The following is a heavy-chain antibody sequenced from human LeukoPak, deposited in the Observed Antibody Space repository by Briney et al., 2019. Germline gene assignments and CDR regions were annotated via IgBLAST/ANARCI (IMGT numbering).Heavy chain of an antibody. CDR2: FDPEDGET. J-gene: IGHJ6*02. V-gene: IGHV1-24*01. CDR3: ARDSSPHYYYGMDV. Sequence: ASVKVSCKVSGYTLTELSMHWVRQAPGKGLEWMGGFDPEDGETIYAQKFQGRVTMTTDTSTSTAYMELRSLRSDDTAVYYCARDSSPHYYYGMDVWGQGTTVTVSS. CDR1: GYTLTELS.